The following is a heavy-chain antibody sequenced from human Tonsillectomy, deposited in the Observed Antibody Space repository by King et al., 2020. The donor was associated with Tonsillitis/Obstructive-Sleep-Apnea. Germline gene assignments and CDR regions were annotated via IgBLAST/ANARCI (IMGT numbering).Heavy chain of an antibody. CDR3: ATVGTISAAGRISNWSFDL. Sequence: QLVQSGAEVKKPGASVKVSCKASGYTFNAYFMHWVRQAPGQGLEWMGGINPNSGGTNYAQKFQGRVTMTRDTSISTGYMELSRLRSDDTAVYYCATVGTISAAGRISNWSFDLWGRGTLVTVSS. J-gene: IGHJ2*01. D-gene: IGHD6-13*01. CDR1: GYTFNAYF. CDR2: INPNSGGT. V-gene: IGHV1-2*02.